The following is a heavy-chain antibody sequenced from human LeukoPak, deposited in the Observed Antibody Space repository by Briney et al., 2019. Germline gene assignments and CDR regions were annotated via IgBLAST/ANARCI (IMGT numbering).Heavy chain of an antibody. Sequence: SVKVSCKASGFTLSNSVMQWVRQARGERLEWIGWIVVGSGNTNYAQKFQERVTITRDMSTNTAYMEVSSLRSEDTAVYYCAAVPSWEQPYYYMDVWGIGTTVTISS. CDR3: AAVPSWEQPYYYMDV. CDR1: GFTLSNSV. D-gene: IGHD1-26*01. CDR2: IVVGSGNT. J-gene: IGHJ6*03. V-gene: IGHV1-58*02.